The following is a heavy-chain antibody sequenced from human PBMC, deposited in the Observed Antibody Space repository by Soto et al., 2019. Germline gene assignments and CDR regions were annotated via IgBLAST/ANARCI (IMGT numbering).Heavy chain of an antibody. CDR2: ISSDGNDK. CDR1: GFTFSNYG. CDR3: EKGSMSAHQLLDH. Sequence: QVQLVESGGGVVQPGRSLRLSCAASGFTFSNYGMHWVRQAPGKGLEWVTTISSDGNDKYYADSVKGRFTISRDNSKNTLDLQMNGMRAEDTAVYYCEKGSMSAHQLLDHWGQGTLVTVSS. J-gene: IGHJ4*02. V-gene: IGHV3-30*18. D-gene: IGHD6-6*01.